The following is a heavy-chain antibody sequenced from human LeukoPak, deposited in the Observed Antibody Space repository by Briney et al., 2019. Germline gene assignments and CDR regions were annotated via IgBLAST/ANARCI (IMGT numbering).Heavy chain of an antibody. J-gene: IGHJ4*02. CDR2: MYYSGRT. D-gene: IGHD2-15*01. V-gene: IGHV4-39*01. CDR3: ARLIYCSGGSCSFDY. Sequence: PGGSLRLSCATSGFTFSNYAVSWVRQAPGKGLEWIGSMYYSGRTYYNPSLKSRVTISVDTSKNQFSLKLSSVTAADTAVYYCARLIYCSGGSCSFDYWGQGTLVTVSS. CDR1: GFTFSNYA.